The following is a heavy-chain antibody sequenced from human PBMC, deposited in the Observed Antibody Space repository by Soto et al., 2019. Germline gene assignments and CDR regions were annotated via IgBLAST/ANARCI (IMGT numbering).Heavy chain of an antibody. Sequence: ASVKVSCKASGYTFTSYGISWVRQAPGQGLEWMGWISAYNGNTNYAQKLQGRVTMTTDTSTSTAYMELRSLRSDDTAVYYCAGDRHYYDSSGSPMDYWGQGTLVTVSS. J-gene: IGHJ4*02. CDR2: ISAYNGNT. V-gene: IGHV1-18*01. CDR1: GYTFTSYG. D-gene: IGHD3-22*01. CDR3: AGDRHYYDSSGSPMDY.